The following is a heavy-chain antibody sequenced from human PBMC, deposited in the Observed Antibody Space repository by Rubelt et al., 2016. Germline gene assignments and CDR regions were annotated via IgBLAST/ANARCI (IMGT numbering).Heavy chain of an antibody. V-gene: IGHV3-7*01. D-gene: IGHD2-21*02. J-gene: IGHJ3*02. CDR1: GFTVSSNY. Sequence: EVQLVESGGGLVQPGGSLRLSCAASGFTVSSNYMSWVRQAPGKGLEWVANIKQDGSEKYYVDSVKGRFTISRDNAKNSLCLQMHTLRAEDTAIYYCARIPLLSTGWGAFDIWGQGTMVIVSS. CDR2: IKQDGSEK. CDR3: ARIPLLSTGWGAFDI.